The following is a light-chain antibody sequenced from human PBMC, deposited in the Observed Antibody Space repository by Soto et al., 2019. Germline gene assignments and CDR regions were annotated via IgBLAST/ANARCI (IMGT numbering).Light chain of an antibody. Sequence: EIVLTQSPGTLSLSPGERATLSCRASQSVAKNFLAWYQRKPGQAPRLLIYGASTRATDIPDRFSGSGSGTDFTLTISSLEPEDFAVYYCQQYSFVPLTFGQGTKVELK. CDR2: GAS. CDR1: QSVAKNF. J-gene: IGKJ1*01. V-gene: IGKV3-20*01. CDR3: QQYSFVPLT.